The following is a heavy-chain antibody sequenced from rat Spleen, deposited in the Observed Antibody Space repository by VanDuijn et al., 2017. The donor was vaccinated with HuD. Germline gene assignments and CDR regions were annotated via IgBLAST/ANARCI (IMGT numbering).Heavy chain of an antibody. J-gene: IGHJ4*01. Sequence: EVQLVESGGGLVQPGGSLKVSCAASGFTFSDYYMAWVRQAPKKGLEWVATISYDGSRTHYRDSVKGRFTISRDKAKTTLYLQIDSLRSEDTATYYCARHDPLIGGYYVMDAWGQGASVTVSS. D-gene: IGHD4-3*01. CDR1: GFTFSDYY. CDR3: ARHDPLIGGYYVMDA. V-gene: IGHV5-7*01. CDR2: ISYDGSRT.